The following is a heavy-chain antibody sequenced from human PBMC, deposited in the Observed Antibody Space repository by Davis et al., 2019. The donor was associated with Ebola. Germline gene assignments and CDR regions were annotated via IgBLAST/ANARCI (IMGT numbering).Heavy chain of an antibody. V-gene: IGHV3-11*04. CDR2: ISSSSSTI. CDR1: GFTFSDYY. CDR3: ARIITGTLYYYYYGMDV. J-gene: IGHJ6*02. Sequence: GGSLRLSCAASGFTFSDYYMSWIRQAPGKGLEWVSYISSSSSTIYYADSVKGRFTISRDNAKNSLYLQMNSLRDEDTAVYYCARIITGTLYYYYYGMDVWGQGTTVTVSS. D-gene: IGHD1-7*01.